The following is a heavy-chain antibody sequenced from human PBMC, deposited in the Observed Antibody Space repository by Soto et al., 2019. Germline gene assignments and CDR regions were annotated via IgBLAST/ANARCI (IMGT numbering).Heavy chain of an antibody. CDR2: IYYSGST. Sequence: SETLSLTCTVSGGSISSSSYYWGWIRQPPGKGLEWIGSIYYSGSTYYNPSLKSRVTISVDTSKNQFSLSLNSVAAADTAVYYCSTINQQWLVIDYWGQGTLVTVSS. V-gene: IGHV4-39*01. J-gene: IGHJ4*02. CDR3: STINQQWLVIDY. D-gene: IGHD6-19*01. CDR1: GGSISSSSYY.